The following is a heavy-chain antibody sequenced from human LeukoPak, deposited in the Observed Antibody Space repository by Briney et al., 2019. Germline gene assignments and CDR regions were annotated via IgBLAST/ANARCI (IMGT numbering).Heavy chain of an antibody. V-gene: IGHV4-59*12. J-gene: IGHJ6*02. Sequence: SETLSLTCTVSGGSISSYYWSWIRQPPGKGLEWIGYIYYSGSTNYNPSLKSRVTISVDTSKNQFSLKLSSVTAADTAVYYCARDQVVPAAIGYYYYGMDVWGQGTTVTVSS. CDR3: ARDQVVPAAIGYYYYGMDV. CDR1: GGSISSYY. D-gene: IGHD2-2*02. CDR2: IYYSGST.